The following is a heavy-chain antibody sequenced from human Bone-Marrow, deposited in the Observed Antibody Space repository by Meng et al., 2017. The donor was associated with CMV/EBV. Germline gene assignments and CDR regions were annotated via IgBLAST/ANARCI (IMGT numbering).Heavy chain of an antibody. D-gene: IGHD6-25*01. V-gene: IGHV3-30*02. J-gene: IGHJ6*02. Sequence: GESLKISCAASGFTFSSYSMNWVRQAPGKGLEWVAFIRYDGSNKYYADSVKVRFTISRDNSKNTLYLQMNSLRAEDTAVYYCAKEGRPRRYYYGMDVWGQGTTVTVSS. CDR2: IRYDGSNK. CDR3: AKEGRPRRYYYGMDV. CDR1: GFTFSSYS.